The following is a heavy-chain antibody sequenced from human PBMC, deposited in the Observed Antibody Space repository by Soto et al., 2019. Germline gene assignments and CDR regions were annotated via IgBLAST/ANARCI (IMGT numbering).Heavy chain of an antibody. J-gene: IGHJ4*02. D-gene: IGHD6-19*01. Sequence: VSVKVSCKASGYTFTSYARRWVRQAPGQRLEWMGWINAGNGNTKYSQKFQGRVTITRDTSASTAYMELSSLRSEDTAVYYCARGTITVAGTGNYWGQGTLVTVSS. CDR3: ARGTITVAGTGNY. CDR2: INAGNGNT. V-gene: IGHV1-3*01. CDR1: GYTFTSYA.